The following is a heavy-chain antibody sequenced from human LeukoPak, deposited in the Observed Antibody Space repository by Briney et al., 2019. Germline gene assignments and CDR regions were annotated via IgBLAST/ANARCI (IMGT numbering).Heavy chain of an antibody. V-gene: IGHV3-11*01. CDR2: ISSSGSTI. CDR1: GFSITHYY. D-gene: IGHD1-26*01. Sequence: PGGSLRLSCAVSGFSITHYYMSWIRQAPGKGLECVSYISSSGSTIYYADSVKGRFIISRDNAKNSLFLQMNSLRAEDTAVYYCVRDRSPTWELGGENFDYWGQGTLVTVSS. J-gene: IGHJ4*02. CDR3: VRDRSPTWELGGENFDY.